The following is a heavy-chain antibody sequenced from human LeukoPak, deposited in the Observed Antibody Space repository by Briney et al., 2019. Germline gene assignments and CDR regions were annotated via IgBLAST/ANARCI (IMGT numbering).Heavy chain of an antibody. CDR1: GGSISSGDYY. D-gene: IGHD3-9*01. J-gene: IGHJ4*02. Sequence: SQTLSLTCTVSGGSISSGDYYWSWIPQPPGKGLEWIGYIYYSGSTYYNPSLKRRVTISVDTSKNQFSLKLSSVTAADTAVYYCARGLTYYDILTGYYMYYFDYWGQGTLVTVSS. V-gene: IGHV4-30-4*01. CDR3: ARGLTYYDILTGYYMYYFDY. CDR2: IYYSGST.